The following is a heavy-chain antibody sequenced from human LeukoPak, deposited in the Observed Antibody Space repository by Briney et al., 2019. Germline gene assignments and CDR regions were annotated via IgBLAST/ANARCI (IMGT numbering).Heavy chain of an antibody. Sequence: PGGSLRLSCAASGFTFSSYWMSWVRQAPGKGLEWVANIKKDGSEKYYVDSVKGRFTISRDNAKTSLYLQMNSLRAEDTAVYYCARDPLAAAGSGYYFDYWGQGTLVTVSS. CDR2: IKKDGSEK. D-gene: IGHD6-13*01. J-gene: IGHJ4*02. CDR3: ARDPLAAAGSGYYFDY. V-gene: IGHV3-7*01. CDR1: GFTFSSYW.